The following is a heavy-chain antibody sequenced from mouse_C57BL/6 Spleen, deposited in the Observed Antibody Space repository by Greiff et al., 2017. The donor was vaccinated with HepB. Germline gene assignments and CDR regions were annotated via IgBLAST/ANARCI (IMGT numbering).Heavy chain of an antibody. CDR1: GYAFSSYW. D-gene: IGHD2-5*01. V-gene: IGHV1-80*01. CDR3: ARWSAYYSNSWFAY. Sequence: ESGAELVKPGASVKISCKASGYAFSSYWMNWVKQRPGKGLEWIGQIYPGDGDTNYNGKFKGKATLTADKSSSTAYMQLSSLTSEDSAVYFCARWSAYYSNSWFAYWGQGTLVTVSA. J-gene: IGHJ3*01. CDR2: IYPGDGDT.